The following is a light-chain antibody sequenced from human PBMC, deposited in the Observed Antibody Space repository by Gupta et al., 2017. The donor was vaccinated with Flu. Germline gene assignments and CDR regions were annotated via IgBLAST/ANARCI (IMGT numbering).Light chain of an antibody. Sequence: DIVMTQSPATLSVSPGERATLSCRASQSVSSNLAWYQQKPGQAPRLLIYGASTRDTGIPARFSGSGSGTEFTLTISSLQSEDLAVYYCQQYNNGPLNLGGGTKVEIK. CDR2: GAS. V-gene: IGKV3D-15*01. CDR1: QSVSSN. J-gene: IGKJ4*01. CDR3: QQYNNGPLN.